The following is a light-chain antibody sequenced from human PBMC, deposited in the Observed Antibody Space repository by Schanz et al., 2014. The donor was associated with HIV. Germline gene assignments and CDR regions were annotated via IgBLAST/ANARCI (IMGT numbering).Light chain of an antibody. Sequence: QSALTQPASVSGSPGQSITVSCTGTNNDIGSYTYVAWYQQHPGKAPKLMIYDVNNRPSGVSNRFSGSKSGNTASLTISGLQAEDEADYYCSSYTSSSTYVFGAGTKLTVL. V-gene: IGLV2-14*03. J-gene: IGLJ1*01. CDR2: DVN. CDR1: NNDIGSYTY. CDR3: SSYTSSSTYV.